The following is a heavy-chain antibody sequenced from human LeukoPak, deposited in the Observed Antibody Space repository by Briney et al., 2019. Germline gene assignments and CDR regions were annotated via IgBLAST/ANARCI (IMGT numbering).Heavy chain of an antibody. J-gene: IGHJ4*02. Sequence: GGSLRLSCAASGFTFSSYSMNWVRQAPGKGLEWVSYISSSSSTIYYADSVKGRFTISRDNAKNSLYLQMNSPRDEDTAVYYCAREGITARPGGLDYWGQGTLVTVSS. CDR3: AREGITARPGGLDY. CDR1: GFTFSSYS. V-gene: IGHV3-48*02. CDR2: ISSSSSTI. D-gene: IGHD6-6*01.